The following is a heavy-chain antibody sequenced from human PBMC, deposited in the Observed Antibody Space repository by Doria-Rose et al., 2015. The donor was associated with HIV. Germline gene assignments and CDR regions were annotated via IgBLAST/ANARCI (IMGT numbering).Heavy chain of an antibody. J-gene: IGHJ4*02. Sequence: SGPVLVKPTETLTLTCTVSGVSLSSPGMGVSWIRQPPGKALEWLANIFSDDERSYNTSLKSRLTISTGTSKSQVVLTMTDMDPVDTATYYCARIKSSRWYHKYYVDFWGQGTLVIVSA. D-gene: IGHD6-13*01. V-gene: IGHV2-26*01. CDR3: ARIKSSRWYHKYYVDF. CDR1: GVSLSSPGMG. CDR2: IFSDDER.